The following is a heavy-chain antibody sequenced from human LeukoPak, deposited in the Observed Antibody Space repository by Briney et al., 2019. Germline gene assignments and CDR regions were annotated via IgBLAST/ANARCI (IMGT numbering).Heavy chain of an antibody. CDR1: GYTFTSYG. V-gene: IGHV1-18*01. J-gene: IGHJ4*02. CDR2: ISAYNGNT. D-gene: IGHD3-22*01. Sequence: ASVKVSCKASGYTFTSYGISWVRQAPGQGLEWMGWISAYNGNTNYAQKLPGKVTMTTDTYTSTAYMELTSLRSEYTAVYYCARVRGYYDSSGPRDYWGQGTLVTVSS. CDR3: ARVRGYYDSSGPRDY.